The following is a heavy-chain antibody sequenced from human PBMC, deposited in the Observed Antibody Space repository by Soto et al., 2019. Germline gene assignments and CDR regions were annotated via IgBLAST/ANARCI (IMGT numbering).Heavy chain of an antibody. CDR3: ARLVAHYDFWSGSPGGNFDY. V-gene: IGHV5-51*01. CDR2: IYPGDSDT. J-gene: IGHJ4*02. CDR1: GYSFTSYW. Sequence: GESLKISCKGSGYSFTSYWIGWVRQMPGKRLEWMEIIYPGDSDTRYSPSFQGQVTISADKSISTAYLQWSSLKASDTAMYYCARLVAHYDFWSGSPGGNFDYWGQGTLVTVSS. D-gene: IGHD3-3*01.